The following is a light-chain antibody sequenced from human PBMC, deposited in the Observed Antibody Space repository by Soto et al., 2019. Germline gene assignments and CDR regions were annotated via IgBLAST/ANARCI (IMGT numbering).Light chain of an antibody. CDR1: SSDVGGYNY. V-gene: IGLV2-14*01. CDR2: EVS. CDR3: SSFTSSSTYV. J-gene: IGLJ1*01. Sequence: QSVLTQPASVSGSPGQSITISCTGTSSDVGGYNYVSWYQHHPGKAPKLMIYEVSSRPSGVSNRFSGSKSGNTASLTISGLQAEDEGDYYCSSFTSSSTYVFGTGTQLTVL.